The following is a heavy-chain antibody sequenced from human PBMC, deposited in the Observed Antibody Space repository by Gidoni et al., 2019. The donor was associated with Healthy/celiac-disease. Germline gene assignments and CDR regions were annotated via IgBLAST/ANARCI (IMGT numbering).Heavy chain of an antibody. CDR2: IYWDDDK. CDR1: GFSPSTSGVG. Sequence: QFTLKASGPTLVNPTQTLTLTCTFPGFSPSTSGVGVGWIRQPPGKALEWLALIYWDDDKRYSPSLKSRLAITKDTYKNQVVLTMTNMDPVDTATYYCAHGPSIHWYFDLWGRGTLVTVSS. V-gene: IGHV2-5*02. J-gene: IGHJ2*01. CDR3: AHGPSIHWYFDL.